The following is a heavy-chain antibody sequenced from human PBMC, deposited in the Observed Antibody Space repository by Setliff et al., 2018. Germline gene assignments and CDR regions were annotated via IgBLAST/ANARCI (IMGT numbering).Heavy chain of an antibody. J-gene: IGHJ6*02. V-gene: IGHV3-74*01. CDR2: INGDGSVA. D-gene: IGHD2-21*01. Sequence: PGGSLRLSCAASGFAFNTYWVHWVRQVPGKGLVWVARINGDGSVANYADAVKGRFTISRDNAKNTLSLQMNTLKAEDTAVYYCTRDIVVFTDIDYYYSGMDVWGQGTAVTVSS. CDR1: GFAFNTYW. CDR3: TRDIVVFTDIDYYYSGMDV.